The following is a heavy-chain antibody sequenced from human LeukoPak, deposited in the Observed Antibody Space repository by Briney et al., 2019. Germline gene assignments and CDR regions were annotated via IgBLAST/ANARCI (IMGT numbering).Heavy chain of an antibody. CDR3: AKDMGSSGWYGFDY. D-gene: IGHD6-19*01. J-gene: IGHJ4*02. CDR2: ISWNSGSI. CDR1: GFTFSSYA. V-gene: IGHV3-9*01. Sequence: GGSLRLSCAASGFTFSSYAMSWVRQAPGKGLEWVSGISWNSGSIGYADSVKGRFTISRDNAKNSLYLQMNSLRAEDTALYYCAKDMGSSGWYGFDYWGQGTLATVSS.